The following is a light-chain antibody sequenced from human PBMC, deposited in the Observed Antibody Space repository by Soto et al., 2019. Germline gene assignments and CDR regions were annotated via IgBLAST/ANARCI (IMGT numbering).Light chain of an antibody. CDR2: GTS. J-gene: IGKJ1*01. CDR3: QQYGLSRWT. CDR1: QSVSTTY. Sequence: ETVLTQSPGTLSLSPGERATLSCRASQSVSTTYLAWYQQKPGQSPRLLIYGTSNRATGIPDRFSGSGSGTDFTLTISRLEPEDFTVYYCQQYGLSRWTFGQGIKVDIK. V-gene: IGKV3-20*01.